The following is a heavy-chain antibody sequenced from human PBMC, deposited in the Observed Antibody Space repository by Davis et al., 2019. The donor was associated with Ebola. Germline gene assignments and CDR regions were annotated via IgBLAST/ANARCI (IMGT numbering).Heavy chain of an antibody. Sequence: MPSETLSLTCAVYGGSFSSYYWNWIRHPPGKGLEWLGYMYYSGSTNYNPSLKSRVTISVDTSKNQFSLKLSSVTAADTAVYYCARNDVGAATDHWGQGTLVTVSS. J-gene: IGHJ4*02. V-gene: IGHV4-59*08. CDR3: ARNDVGAATDH. CDR2: MYYSGST. D-gene: IGHD1-26*01. CDR1: GGSFSSYY.